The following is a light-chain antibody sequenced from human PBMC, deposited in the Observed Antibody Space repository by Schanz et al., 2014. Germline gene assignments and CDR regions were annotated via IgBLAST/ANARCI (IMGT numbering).Light chain of an antibody. V-gene: IGKV1-39*01. J-gene: IGKJ1*01. Sequence: DIQVPQSPSSLSASVGDRVTIACRASQSISSSLNWYQQRPGKAPRLLIYAASVLQSGVPSRFSGSGSGTDFTLTITSLQPEDFATYSCQQYNTYWTFGQGTKVEIK. CDR1: QSISSS. CDR3: QQYNTYWT. CDR2: AAS.